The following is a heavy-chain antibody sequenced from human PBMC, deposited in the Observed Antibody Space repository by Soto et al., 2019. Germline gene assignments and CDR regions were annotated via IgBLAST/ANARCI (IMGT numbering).Heavy chain of an antibody. Sequence: ASVKVSCKASGYTFTGYYLHWLRQAPGQGLEWMGWINPKNGGTKYGQKFQGRVTMTRDTSISTAYMELSRLKSDDTAVYYCAKEGVFAAPPPYNWFDPWGQGVLVTVSS. V-gene: IGHV1-2*02. CDR1: GYTFTGYY. CDR3: AKEGVFAAPPPYNWFDP. J-gene: IGHJ5*02. D-gene: IGHD2-15*01. CDR2: INPKNGGT.